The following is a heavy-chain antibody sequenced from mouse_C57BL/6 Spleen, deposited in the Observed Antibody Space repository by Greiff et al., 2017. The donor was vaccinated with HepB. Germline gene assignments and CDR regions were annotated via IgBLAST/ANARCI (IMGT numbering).Heavy chain of an antibody. J-gene: IGHJ1*03. Sequence: VQLQQPGAELVKPGASVKLSCKASGYTFTSYWMHWVKQRPGQGLEWIGMIHPNSGSTNYNEKFKSKATLTVDKSSSTAYMQRSSLTSEDSAVYYCARGGDGNYTHWYFDVWGTGTTVTVSS. V-gene: IGHV1-64*01. CDR1: GYTFTSYW. CDR2: IHPNSGST. D-gene: IGHD2-1*01. CDR3: ARGGDGNYTHWYFDV.